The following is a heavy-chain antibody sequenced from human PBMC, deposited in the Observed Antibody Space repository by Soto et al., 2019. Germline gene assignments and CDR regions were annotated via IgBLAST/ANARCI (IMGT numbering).Heavy chain of an antibody. D-gene: IGHD1-1*01. V-gene: IGHV1-69*13. Sequence: ASVKVSCKSSGGTFSDSTINCVRQAPGQRLEWMGGIIPIFDTANYAEKFQGRVTITADESTSTSFMEVSSLRSEDTAVYYCARNGTLTGYSYGMDVWGQGTMVTVSS. CDR1: GGTFSDST. CDR3: ARNGTLTGYSYGMDV. CDR2: IIPIFDTA. J-gene: IGHJ6*02.